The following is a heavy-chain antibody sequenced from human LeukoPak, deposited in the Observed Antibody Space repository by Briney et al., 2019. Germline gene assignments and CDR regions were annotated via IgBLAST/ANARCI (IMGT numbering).Heavy chain of an antibody. CDR2: ISYDGSNK. V-gene: IGHV3-30*04. D-gene: IGHD1-1*01. CDR1: GFTFSSYA. J-gene: IGHJ4*02. CDR3: ARETHWRGFDY. Sequence: GGSLRLSCAASGFTFSSYAMQWVRHAPGKGRDWVTVISYDGSNKYYADSVKGRFTISRDNSKNTMYLQMNSLRPGDTAVYYCARETHWRGFDYWGQGTLVTVSS.